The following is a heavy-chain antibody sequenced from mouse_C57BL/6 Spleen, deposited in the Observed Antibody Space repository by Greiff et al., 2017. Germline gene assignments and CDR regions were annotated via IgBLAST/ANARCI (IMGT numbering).Heavy chain of an antibody. CDR1: GYTFTDYN. Sequence: EVQLQQSGPELVKPGASVKIPCKASGYTFTDYNMEWVKQSHGKSLEWIGDINPNNGGTIYNQKFKGKATLTVDKSSSTAYMELRSLTSEDTAVYYCARRDGGFDYWGQGTTLTVSS. V-gene: IGHV1-18*01. D-gene: IGHD3-3*01. CDR2: INPNNGGT. CDR3: ARRDGGFDY. J-gene: IGHJ2*01.